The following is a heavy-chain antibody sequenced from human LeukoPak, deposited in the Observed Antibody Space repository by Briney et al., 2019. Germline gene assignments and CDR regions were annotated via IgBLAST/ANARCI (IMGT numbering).Heavy chain of an antibody. Sequence: ASVKVSCKASGYTFTSYGISWVRQAPGQGLEWMGWINPNSGGTNYAQKFQGRVTMTRDTSISTAYMELSRLRSDDTAVYYCARDHVLLWFGESKFWFDPWGQGTLVTVSS. CDR1: GYTFTSYG. CDR2: INPNSGGT. D-gene: IGHD3-10*01. V-gene: IGHV1-2*02. J-gene: IGHJ5*02. CDR3: ARDHVLLWFGESKFWFDP.